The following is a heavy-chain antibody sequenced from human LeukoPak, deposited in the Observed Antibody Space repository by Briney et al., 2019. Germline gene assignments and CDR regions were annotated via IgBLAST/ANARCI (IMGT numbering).Heavy chain of an antibody. CDR3: ARGGGLDV. CDR2: INHNGNVN. V-gene: IGHV3-7*03. D-gene: IGHD3-16*01. Sequence: GGSLRLSCAASGFTFSSYWMNWARQAPGKGLEWVASINHNGNVNYYVDSVKGRFTISRDNAKNSLYLQMSNSRAEDTAVYFCARGGGLDVWGQRATVTVSS. CDR1: GFTFSSYW. J-gene: IGHJ6*02.